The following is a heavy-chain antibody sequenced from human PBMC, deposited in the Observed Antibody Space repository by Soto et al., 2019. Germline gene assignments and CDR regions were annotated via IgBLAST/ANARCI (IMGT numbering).Heavy chain of an antibody. CDR2: IKQDGSEK. V-gene: IGHV3-7*03. D-gene: IGHD6-6*01. Sequence: GGSLRLSCAASGFTFSSYWMSWVRQAPGKGLEWVANIKQDGSEKYYVDSVKGRFTISRDNAKNSLYLQMKSLRAEDTALYYCAREGGSSAFDYWGQGTLVTVSS. J-gene: IGHJ4*02. CDR1: GFTFSSYW. CDR3: AREGGSSAFDY.